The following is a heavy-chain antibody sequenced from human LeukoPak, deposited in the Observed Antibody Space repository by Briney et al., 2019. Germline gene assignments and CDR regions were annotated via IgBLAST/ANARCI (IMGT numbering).Heavy chain of an antibody. CDR1: GGSFSGYY. CDR2: INHSGST. J-gene: IGHJ5*02. D-gene: IGHD1-14*01. CDR3: ARGRTAQPGYNWFDP. V-gene: IGHV4-34*01. Sequence: SETLSLTCAVYGGSFSGYYWSWIRQPPGKGLEWIGEINHSGSTNCNPSLKSRVTISVDTSKNQFSLKLSSVTAADTAVYYCARGRTAQPGYNWFDPWGQGTLVTVSS.